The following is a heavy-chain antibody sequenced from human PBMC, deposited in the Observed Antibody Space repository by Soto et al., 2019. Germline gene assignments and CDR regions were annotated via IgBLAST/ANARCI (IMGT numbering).Heavy chain of an antibody. D-gene: IGHD6-19*01. J-gene: IGHJ4*02. V-gene: IGHV3-23*01. CDR1: GVTFSNHA. Sequence: GGSLRLSCAATGVTFSNHAMSWVRRAAGKGLEWVSGISDAGERTYYADSVRGRFTVSRDNSKNTLYLQMNTLRAEDTAVYYCAKDYSSVWSRGIDVWGQGILVTVSS. CDR3: AKDYSSVWSRGIDV. CDR2: ISDAGERT.